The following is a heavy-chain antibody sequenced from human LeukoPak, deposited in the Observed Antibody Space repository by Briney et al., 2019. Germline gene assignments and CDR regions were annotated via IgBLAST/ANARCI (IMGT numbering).Heavy chain of an antibody. Sequence: SETLSLTCTVSGGSISSSSYYWGWIRQPPGKGLEWIGYIYYSGSTNYNPSLKSRVTISVDTSKNQFSLELSSVTAADTAVYYCARDPSGYFNYWGQGTLATVSS. CDR2: IYYSGST. CDR1: GGSISSSSYY. CDR3: ARDPSGYFNY. V-gene: IGHV4-61*01. D-gene: IGHD3-22*01. J-gene: IGHJ4*02.